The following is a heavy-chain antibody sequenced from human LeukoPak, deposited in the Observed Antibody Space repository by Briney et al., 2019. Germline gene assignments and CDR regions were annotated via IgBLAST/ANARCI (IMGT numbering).Heavy chain of an antibody. CDR1: GFTFSNQW. D-gene: IGHD3-10*01. CDR2: IKKDGSEK. J-gene: IGHJ4*02. V-gene: IGHV3-7*01. Sequence: GGSLRLSCAASGFTFSNQWMSWARQPPGKGLEWVANIKKDGSEKYYVDSVKGRFTISRDSAKNSVYLQMNSLRVEDTAVYYCAPYYYGSGTSLGYWGQGTLVTVSS. CDR3: APYYYGSGTSLGY.